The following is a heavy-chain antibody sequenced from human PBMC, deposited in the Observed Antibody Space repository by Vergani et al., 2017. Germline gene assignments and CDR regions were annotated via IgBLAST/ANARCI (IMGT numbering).Heavy chain of an antibody. CDR1: GFTFSSYA. Sequence: EVQLLESGGGLVQPGGSLRLSCAAAGFTFSSYAMSWVRQAPGKGLEWVSAISGSGGSTYYADSVKGRFTISRDNSKNTLYLQMNSLRAEDTAVYYCAKGSLAGFMSGWFDPWGQGTLVTVSS. D-gene: IGHD3-16*01. V-gene: IGHV3-23*01. CDR3: AKGSLAGFMSGWFDP. CDR2: ISGSGGST. J-gene: IGHJ5*02.